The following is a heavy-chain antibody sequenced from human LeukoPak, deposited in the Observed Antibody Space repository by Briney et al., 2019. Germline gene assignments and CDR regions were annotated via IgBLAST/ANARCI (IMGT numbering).Heavy chain of an antibody. Sequence: PSETLSLTCAVYGGSFSGYYWSWIRQPPGKGLEWIGEINHSGSTNYNPSLKSRVTMSVDTSKNQFSLKLSSVTAADTAVYYCARQISDYYYYYIDVWGKGTTVTVSS. D-gene: IGHD3-10*01. V-gene: IGHV4-34*01. CDR3: ARQISDYYYYYIDV. CDR1: GGSFSGYY. CDR2: INHSGST. J-gene: IGHJ6*03.